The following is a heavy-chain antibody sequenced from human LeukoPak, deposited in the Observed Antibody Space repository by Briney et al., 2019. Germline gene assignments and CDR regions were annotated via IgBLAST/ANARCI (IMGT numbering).Heavy chain of an antibody. CDR2: MSGRGGNT. CDR1: GFTFSSYA. J-gene: IGHJ6*03. V-gene: IGHV3-23*01. CDR3: AKGDSSSWYSYMDV. D-gene: IGHD6-13*01. Sequence: GGSLRLSCAASGFTFSSYAMSWVRLAPGKGLEWVSAMSGRGGNTYYADSVKGRFTISRDNSKNTLYLQMNSLRAEDTAVYYCAKGDSSSWYSYMDVWGKGTTVTVSS.